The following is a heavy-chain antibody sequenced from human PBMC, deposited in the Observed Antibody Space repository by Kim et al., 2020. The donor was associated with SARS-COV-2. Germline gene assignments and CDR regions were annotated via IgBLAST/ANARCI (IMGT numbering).Heavy chain of an antibody. CDR2: INTGGTCT. D-gene: IGHD2-8*02. V-gene: IGHV3-74*03. J-gene: IGHJ4*01. CDR1: GFTFNDYC. Sequence: GGSLRLSCAASGFTFNDYCVHWVRQAPGKGLQWVSPINTGGTCTSYADSVKGRFTVSRDTSKNILYLQMNSLGAEDTAVYYCARVPDTGGGNYFAF. CDR3: ARVPDTGGGNYFAF.